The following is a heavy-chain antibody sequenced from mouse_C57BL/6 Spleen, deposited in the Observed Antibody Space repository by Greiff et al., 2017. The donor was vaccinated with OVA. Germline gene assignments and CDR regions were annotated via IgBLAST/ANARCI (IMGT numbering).Heavy chain of an antibody. CDR1: GYTFTSYW. CDR3: ARGDSNYSAWFAY. D-gene: IGHD2-5*01. J-gene: IGHJ3*01. V-gene: IGHV1-55*01. CDR2: IYPGSGST. Sequence: VQLQQPGAELVKPGASVKMSCKASGYTFTSYWITWVKQRPGQGLEWIGDIYPGSGSTNYNEKFKSKATLTVDTSSSTAYMQLSSLTSEDSAVYYCARGDSNYSAWFAYWGQGTLVTVSA.